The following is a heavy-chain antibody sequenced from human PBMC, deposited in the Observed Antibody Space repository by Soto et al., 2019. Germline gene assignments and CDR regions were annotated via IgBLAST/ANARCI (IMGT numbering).Heavy chain of an antibody. CDR3: ARIFIDELVFGWFDP. Sequence: ASVKVSCKASGYTFTSYGISWVRQAPGQGLEWMGWISAYNGNTNYAQKLQGRVTMTTDTSTSTAYMELRSLRSDDTAVYYCARIFIDELVFGWFDPWGQGTLVTVSS. CDR2: ISAYNGNT. J-gene: IGHJ5*02. D-gene: IGHD3-3*01. V-gene: IGHV1-18*01. CDR1: GYTFTSYG.